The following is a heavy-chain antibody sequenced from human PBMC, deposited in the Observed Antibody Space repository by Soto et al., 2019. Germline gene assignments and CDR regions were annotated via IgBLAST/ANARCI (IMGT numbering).Heavy chain of an antibody. V-gene: IGHV4-39*01. D-gene: IGHD1-20*01. CDR3: ARRGNNWNDRGNFDY. CDR2: IYYSGST. CDR1: SGSISSSSYY. J-gene: IGHJ4*02. Sequence: QLQLQESGPGLVKPSETLSLTCTVSSGSISSSSYYWGWIRQPPGKGLEWIGSIYYSGSTYYNPSLKSRVTISVDTSKNQFSLKLSSVTAADTAVYYCARRGNNWNDRGNFDYWGQGTLVTVSS.